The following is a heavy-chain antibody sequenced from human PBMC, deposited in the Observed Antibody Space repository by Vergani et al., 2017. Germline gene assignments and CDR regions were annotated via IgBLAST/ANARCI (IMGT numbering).Heavy chain of an antibody. CDR3: ARDPAPGYGPDY. Sequence: QVQLVQSGAEVKKPGASVKVSCKASGYTFTSYAMHWVRQAPGQRLEWMGWINAGNGNTNYAQKLQGRVTMTTDTSTSTAYMELRSLRSDDTAVYYCARDPAPGYGPDYWGQGTLVTVSS. J-gene: IGHJ4*02. V-gene: IGHV1-3*01. CDR1: GYTFTSYA. D-gene: IGHD5-18*01. CDR2: INAGNGNT.